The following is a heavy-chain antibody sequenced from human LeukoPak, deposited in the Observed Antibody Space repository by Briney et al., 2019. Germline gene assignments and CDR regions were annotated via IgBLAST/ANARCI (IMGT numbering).Heavy chain of an antibody. CDR2: VYTSGTT. V-gene: IGHV4-4*07. CDR1: SGSISSYY. Sequence: SETLSLTCTDSSGSISSYYWSWIRQPAGKGLEWIGRVYTSGTTNYNPSLKSRVTMSVDTSKNQFSLKLTSVTAADTAVYYCARGPYCGGDCYFAYWGQGTLVTVSS. J-gene: IGHJ4*02. D-gene: IGHD2-21*01. CDR3: ARGPYCGGDCYFAY.